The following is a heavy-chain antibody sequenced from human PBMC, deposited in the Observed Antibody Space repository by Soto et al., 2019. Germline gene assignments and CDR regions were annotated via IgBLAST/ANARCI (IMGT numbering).Heavy chain of an antibody. CDR2: IYYDGNT. V-gene: IGHV4-59*11. CDR1: GNYTNTHY. J-gene: IGHJ4*02. CDR3: ATYNRFTFDY. Sequence: SXTMSLTCTVSGNYTNTHYWSWIRQPPGKGPEWIGYIYYDGNTHYNPSLKRRVTISIDTSKNQCSLKLTSVTAADTAVYYCATYNRFTFDYWGQGNLVTVS. D-gene: IGHD3-10*01.